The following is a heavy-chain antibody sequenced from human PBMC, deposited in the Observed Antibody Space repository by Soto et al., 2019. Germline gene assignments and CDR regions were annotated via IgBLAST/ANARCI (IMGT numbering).Heavy chain of an antibody. Sequence: EVQLVESGGGLVQSGGSLRLSCAATGFSISNYWMSWVRQGPGKGPEWVANIKQDASEKYYVDSVKGRFTISRDNAENSLYLQMTSLRAEDTAVYHCARSLSAIPGESCGQGTLVTVSS. CDR1: GFSISNYW. V-gene: IGHV3-7*05. CDR2: IKQDASEK. CDR3: ARSLSAIPGES. J-gene: IGHJ5*02. D-gene: IGHD2-21*01.